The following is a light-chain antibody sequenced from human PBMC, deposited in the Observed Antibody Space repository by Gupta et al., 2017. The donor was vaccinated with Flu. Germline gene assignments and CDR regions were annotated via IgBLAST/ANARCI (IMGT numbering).Light chain of an antibody. CDR2: GTS. V-gene: IGKV3-20*01. CDR3: QQYCISPYT. Sequence: IVLTQSPRTLSLSPGERASLTCRASQCVTSSFFGWYQQKPGQAPRLLIHGTSTRATGIPYRFSGSGSETDFTLTISRLKSEDFAVYYCQQYCISPYTFGQGTKLEIK. J-gene: IGKJ2*01. CDR1: QCVTSSF.